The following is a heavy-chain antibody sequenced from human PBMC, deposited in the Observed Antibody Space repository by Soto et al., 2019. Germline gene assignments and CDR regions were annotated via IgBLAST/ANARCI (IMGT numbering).Heavy chain of an antibody. CDR1: GFTFSSYG. D-gene: IGHD1-26*01. CDR3: ARGGGSYWFDP. J-gene: IGHJ5*02. V-gene: IGHV3-33*08. CDR2: IWYDGSNK. Sequence: GESLKISCAASGFTFSSYGMHWVRQAPGKGLEWVAVIWYDGSNKYYADSVKGRFTISRDNSKNTLYLQMNSLRAEDTAVYYCARGGGSYWFDPWGQGTLVTVSS.